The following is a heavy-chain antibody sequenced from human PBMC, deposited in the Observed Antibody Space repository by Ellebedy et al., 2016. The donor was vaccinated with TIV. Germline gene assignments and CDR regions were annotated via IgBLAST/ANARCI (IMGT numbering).Heavy chain of an antibody. CDR3: ARVPSYSSGYELDH. Sequence: AASVKVSCKASGYTFTSYDIIWVRQATGQGLEWMGIINPSIGSTTYAQKFQGRVTMTRDTSTSTVYMELSSLRSEDTAVYYCARVPSYSSGYELDHWGQGTLVTVSS. V-gene: IGHV1-46*01. J-gene: IGHJ4*02. CDR1: GYTFTSYD. CDR2: INPSIGST. D-gene: IGHD5-18*01.